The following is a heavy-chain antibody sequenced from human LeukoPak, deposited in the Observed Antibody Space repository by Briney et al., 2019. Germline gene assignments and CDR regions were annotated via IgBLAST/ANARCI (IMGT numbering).Heavy chain of an antibody. Sequence: GGSLRLSCAASGFTFSSYSMNWGRQAPGKGLEWVSSISSSSSYIYYADSVKGRFTISRDNAKNSLYLQMNSLRAEDTAVYYCARDGYSSGLGYFDYWGQGTLVTVSS. CDR1: GFTFSSYS. J-gene: IGHJ4*02. D-gene: IGHD6-19*01. CDR3: ARDGYSSGLGYFDY. CDR2: ISSSSSYI. V-gene: IGHV3-21*01.